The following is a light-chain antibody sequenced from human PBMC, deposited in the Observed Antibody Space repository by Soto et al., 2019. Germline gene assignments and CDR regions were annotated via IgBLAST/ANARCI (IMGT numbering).Light chain of an antibody. CDR3: QQSYSTPQT. Sequence: DIQMTQSPSSLSASVGDRVTITFRASQSISSYLNWYQQKPGKAPKLLIYAASSLQSGVPSRFSGSRSGTDFTLTISSLQPEDFATYYCQQSYSTPQTFGQGTKVDIK. J-gene: IGKJ1*01. CDR2: AAS. V-gene: IGKV1-39*01. CDR1: QSISSY.